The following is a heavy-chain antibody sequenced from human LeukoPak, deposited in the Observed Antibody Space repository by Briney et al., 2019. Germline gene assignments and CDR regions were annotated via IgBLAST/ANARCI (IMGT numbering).Heavy chain of an antibody. D-gene: IGHD5-18*01. CDR1: GGSISSSSYY. V-gene: IGHV4-61*05. Sequence: PSETLSLTSTVSGGSISSSSYYWGWIRQPPGKGLEWIGYIHYSGTTNYNPSLKSRVTISLDTSKNQFSLKLSSVTAADTALYYCARVTYRAYSYGSYYYMDVWGKGTTVTVSS. J-gene: IGHJ6*03. CDR2: IHYSGTT. CDR3: ARVTYRAYSYGSYYYMDV.